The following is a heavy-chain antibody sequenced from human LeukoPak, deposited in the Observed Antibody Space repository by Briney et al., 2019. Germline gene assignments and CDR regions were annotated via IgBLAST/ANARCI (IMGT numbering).Heavy chain of an antibody. J-gene: IGHJ4*02. Sequence: ASVKVSCKASGGTFSSYAISWVRQAPGQGLEWMGGIIPILGTANYAQKFQGRVTITADESTSTAYMELSSLRSEDTAVYYCARGRPRIAVAGTRLFFDYWGQGTLVTVSS. CDR1: GGTFSSYA. CDR2: IIPILGTA. CDR3: ARGRPRIAVAGTRLFFDY. V-gene: IGHV1-69*01. D-gene: IGHD6-19*01.